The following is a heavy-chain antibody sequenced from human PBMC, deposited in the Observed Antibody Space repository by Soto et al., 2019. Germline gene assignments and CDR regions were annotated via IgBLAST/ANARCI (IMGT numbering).Heavy chain of an antibody. CDR1: GFTFSGSA. CDR3: TSQTTAEILSYYYYMDV. Sequence: GGSLRLSCAASGFTFSGSAMHWVRQASGKGLEWVGRIRSKANSYATAYAASVKGRFTISRDDSKNTAYLQMNSLKTEDTAVYYCTSQTTAEILSYYYYMDVWGKGTTVTVSS. V-gene: IGHV3-73*01. CDR2: IRSKANSYAT. D-gene: IGHD4-17*01. J-gene: IGHJ6*03.